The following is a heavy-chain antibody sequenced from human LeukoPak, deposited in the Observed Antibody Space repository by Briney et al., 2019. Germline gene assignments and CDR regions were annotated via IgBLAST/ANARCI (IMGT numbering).Heavy chain of an antibody. CDR3: ATEGVGARRVDAFDI. CDR1: GYTLTELS. Sequence: ASVKVSCEVSGYTLTELSMHWVRQAPGKGLEWMGGFDPEDGETIYAQKFQGRVTMTEDTSTDTAYMELSSLRSEDTAVYYCATEGVGARRVDAFDIWGQGTMVTVSS. V-gene: IGHV1-24*01. CDR2: FDPEDGET. D-gene: IGHD1-26*01. J-gene: IGHJ3*02.